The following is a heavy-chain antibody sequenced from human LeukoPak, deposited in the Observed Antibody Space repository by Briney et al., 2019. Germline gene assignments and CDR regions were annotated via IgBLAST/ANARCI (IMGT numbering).Heavy chain of an antibody. CDR1: GFTFSSYA. D-gene: IGHD4-17*01. J-gene: IGHJ6*02. CDR2: ISGSGGST. V-gene: IGHV3-23*01. CDR3: AKDAYGDYGMDV. Sequence: GGSLRLSCAASGFTFSSYAMSWVRQAPGKGLGWVSVISGSGGSTYYADSVKGRFTISRDNSKNTLYLQMNSLRAEDTAVYYCAKDAYGDYGMDVWGQGTTVTVSS.